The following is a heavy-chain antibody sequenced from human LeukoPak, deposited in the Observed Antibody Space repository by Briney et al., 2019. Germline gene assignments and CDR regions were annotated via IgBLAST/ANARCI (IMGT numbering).Heavy chain of an antibody. CDR3: ARAVVVVAAGDH. Sequence: GGSLRLSCAASGFTFSSYAMHWVRQAPGKGLEWVAVISYDGSNKYYADSVKGRFTISRDNSKNTLYLQMNSLRAEDTAVYYCARAVVVVAAGDHWGQGTLVTVSS. J-gene: IGHJ5*02. V-gene: IGHV3-30-3*01. D-gene: IGHD2-15*01. CDR2: ISYDGSNK. CDR1: GFTFSSYA.